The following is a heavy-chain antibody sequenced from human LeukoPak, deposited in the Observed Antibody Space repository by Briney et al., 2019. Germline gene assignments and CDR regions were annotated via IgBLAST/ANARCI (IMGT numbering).Heavy chain of an antibody. CDR3: AEDVLDYDILTGYYPRWGRYYFDY. V-gene: IGHV4-34*01. CDR1: GESFSGYY. D-gene: IGHD3-9*01. CDR2: INHSGST. J-gene: IGHJ4*02. Sequence: SETLLLTCAVYGESFSGYYGSWIRQPPGKGLEWIGEINHSGSTNYNPSLKSRLTISVVSSKNQFSLELTSVTGAGTAVYYCAEDVLDYDILTGYYPRWGRYYFDYWGQGTLVTVSS.